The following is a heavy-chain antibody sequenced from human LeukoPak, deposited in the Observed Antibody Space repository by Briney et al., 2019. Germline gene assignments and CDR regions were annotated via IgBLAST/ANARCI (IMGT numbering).Heavy chain of an antibody. CDR2: ISYDGSNK. J-gene: IGHJ4*02. V-gene: IGHV3-30*04. CDR3: ARGYCSGGSCYSYYDY. Sequence: GGSLRLSCAASGFTFSSYAMHWVRQAPGKGLEWVAVISYDGSNKYYADFVKGRFTISRGNSKNTLYLQMNSLRAEDTAVYYCARGYCSGGSCYSYYDYWGQGTLVTVSS. CDR1: GFTFSSYA. D-gene: IGHD2-15*01.